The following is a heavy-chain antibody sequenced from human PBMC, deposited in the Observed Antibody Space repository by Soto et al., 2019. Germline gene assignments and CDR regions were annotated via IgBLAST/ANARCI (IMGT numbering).Heavy chain of an antibody. Sequence: PSETLSLTCTVSGGSISSYYWSWIRQPPGKGLEWIGYIYYSGSTNYNPSLKSRVTISVDTSKNQFSLKLSSVTAADTAVYYCARAGSWDFWSGYEYGMDVWGQRTTVTVSS. CDR3: ARAGSWDFWSGYEYGMDV. CDR2: IYYSGST. CDR1: GGSISSYY. J-gene: IGHJ6*02. V-gene: IGHV4-59*01. D-gene: IGHD3-3*01.